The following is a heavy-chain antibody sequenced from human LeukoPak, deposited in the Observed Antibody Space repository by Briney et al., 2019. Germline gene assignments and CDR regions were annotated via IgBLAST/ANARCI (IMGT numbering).Heavy chain of an antibody. Sequence: GGSLRLSCAASGFTFSSYAMSWVRQAPGKGLEWVSAISGSGGSTYYADSVKGRFTISRDNSKNTLYLQMNSLRAEDTAVYYCAPLGGYCSGGTCYSLDVWGKGTTVTVSS. CDR1: GFTFSSYA. CDR2: ISGSGGST. D-gene: IGHD2-15*01. CDR3: APLGGYCSGGTCYSLDV. J-gene: IGHJ6*03. V-gene: IGHV3-23*01.